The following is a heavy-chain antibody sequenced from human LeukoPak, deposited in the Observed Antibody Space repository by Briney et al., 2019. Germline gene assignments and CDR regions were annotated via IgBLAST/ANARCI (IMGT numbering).Heavy chain of an antibody. CDR3: ARVYAGDFWSGYYPYYFDY. V-gene: IGHV4-39*07. CDR2: IYYSGGT. D-gene: IGHD3-3*01. CDR1: GGSISSSSYY. J-gene: IGHJ4*02. Sequence: PSETLSLTCTVSGGSISSSSYYWGWIRQPPGKGLEWIGSIYYSGGTYYNPSLKSRVTISVDTSKNQFSLKLSSVTAADTAVYYCARVYAGDFWSGYYPYYFDYWGQGTLVTVSS.